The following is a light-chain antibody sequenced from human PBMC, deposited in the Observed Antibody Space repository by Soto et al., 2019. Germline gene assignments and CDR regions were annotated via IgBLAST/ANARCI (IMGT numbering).Light chain of an antibody. CDR1: QRVSSSY. CDR2: GAS. CDR3: QHYGRSPRT. V-gene: IGKV3-20*01. J-gene: IGKJ1*01. Sequence: EIVLTQSPGTLSLSTGERATLSCTASQRVSSSYLGWYKQKPGQAPRLLIYGASSRATGIPDRFSGSGSGTNYTLTISRLEHEDFAVYYCQHYGRSPRTFGQGTKAEIK.